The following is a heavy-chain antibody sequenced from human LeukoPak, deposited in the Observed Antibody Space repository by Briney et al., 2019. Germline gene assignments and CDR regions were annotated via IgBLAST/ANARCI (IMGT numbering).Heavy chain of an antibody. CDR2: INRG. V-gene: IGHV4-34*01. Sequence: PSETLSLTCAVYGGSFSDYYWTWIRQAPRKGLEWIGEINRGDYNPSLKSRVTIAVDTSKNQFSLKLTSVTAADTGVYYCARGSSHFDKWGQGTLVTVSS. CDR1: GGSFSDYY. CDR3: ARGSSHFDK. J-gene: IGHJ4*02.